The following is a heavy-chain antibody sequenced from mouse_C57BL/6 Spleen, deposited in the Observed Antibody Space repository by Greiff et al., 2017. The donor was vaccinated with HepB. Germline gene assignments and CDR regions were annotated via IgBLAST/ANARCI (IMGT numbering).Heavy chain of an antibody. Sequence: QVQLQQSGPELVKPGASVKISCKASGYAFSSSWMNWVKQRPGKGLEWIGRIYPGDGDTNYNGKFKGKATLTADKSSSTAYMQLSSLTSEDSAVYFCAREGSSYRVFDYWGQGTTLTVSS. CDR1: GYAFSSSW. D-gene: IGHD1-1*01. V-gene: IGHV1-82*01. CDR3: AREGSSYRVFDY. J-gene: IGHJ2*01. CDR2: IYPGDGDT.